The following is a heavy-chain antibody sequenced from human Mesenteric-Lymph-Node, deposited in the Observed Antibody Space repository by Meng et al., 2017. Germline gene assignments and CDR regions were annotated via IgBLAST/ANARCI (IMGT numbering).Heavy chain of an antibody. J-gene: IGHJ4*02. CDR2: INRYNGNT. CDR3: ANRGNPYLDC. Sequence: QGQLVQSGAEVERPGASVKVSCTASGYTLASDGFSWVRQAPGEGLEWMGWINRYNGNTDYAQKFQGRVTMTTATSTSTAYMELRSLKSDDTAVYYCANRGNPYLDCWGQGTLVTVSS. V-gene: IGHV1-18*01. CDR1: GYTLASDG.